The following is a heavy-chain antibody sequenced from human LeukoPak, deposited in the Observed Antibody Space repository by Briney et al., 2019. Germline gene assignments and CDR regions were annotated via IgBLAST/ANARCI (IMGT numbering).Heavy chain of an antibody. D-gene: IGHD3-3*01. CDR3: ARSILRFLEWSNYMDV. CDR2: SYTSGST. V-gene: IGHV4-4*07. Sequence: PSETLSLSCTVSGGSIRSYYWSWIRQPAGKGLEWIGRSYTSGSTNYNPSLKSRVTMSVDTSKNQFSLKLSSVTAADTAVYYCARSILRFLEWSNYMDVWGKGTTVTVSS. CDR1: GGSIRSYY. J-gene: IGHJ6*03.